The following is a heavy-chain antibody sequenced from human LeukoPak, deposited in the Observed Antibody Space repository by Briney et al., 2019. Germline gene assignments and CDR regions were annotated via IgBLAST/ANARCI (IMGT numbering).Heavy chain of an antibody. Sequence: PGGSLRLTCAASGFAVRSKYMNCGRHAPGEGLEWVTVIYLDGRADYADSVKGRFTISSDNSKHTVYLQMNSLTDEDTAVYYCARDAETSLANWGQGTLVTVSP. J-gene: IGHJ4*02. CDR1: GFAVRSKY. CDR3: ARDAETSLAN. CDR2: IYLDGRA. V-gene: IGHV3-66*01. D-gene: IGHD5-24*01.